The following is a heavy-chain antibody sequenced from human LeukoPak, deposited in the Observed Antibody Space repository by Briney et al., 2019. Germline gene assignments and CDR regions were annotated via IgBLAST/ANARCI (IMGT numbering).Heavy chain of an antibody. D-gene: IGHD6-13*01. J-gene: IGHJ3*02. V-gene: IGHV4-59*01. CDR1: GGSISSYY. CDR2: TYYSGST. Sequence: PSETLSLTCTVSGGSISSYYWSWIRQPPGKGLEWIGYTYYSGSTNYNPSLKSRVTISVDTSKNQFSLKLSSVTAADTAVYYCARRDSSSWSGPAFDIRGQGRMVTVSS. CDR3: ARRDSSSWSGPAFDI.